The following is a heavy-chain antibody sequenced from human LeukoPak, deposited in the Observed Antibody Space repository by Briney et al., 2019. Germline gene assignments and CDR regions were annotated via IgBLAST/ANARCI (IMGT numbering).Heavy chain of an antibody. D-gene: IGHD4-17*01. CDR2: IQYDGSKK. Sequence: GGSLRLSCVASGFTFSSNGMHWVRQAPGKGLEWVTFIQYDGSKKYYADSVKGRFTISRDNSKNTLSLQMNSLRAEDTALYYCAKGATTVTLWEAFDIWGQGTMVTVSS. CDR3: AKGATTVTLWEAFDI. J-gene: IGHJ3*02. CDR1: GFTFSSNG. V-gene: IGHV3-30*02.